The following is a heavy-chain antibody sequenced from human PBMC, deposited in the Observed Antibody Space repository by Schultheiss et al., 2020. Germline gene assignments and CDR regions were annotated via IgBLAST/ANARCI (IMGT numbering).Heavy chain of an antibody. CDR3: AKGQHCTATSCYFYYSGMDV. V-gene: IGHV3-30*18. D-gene: IGHD2-2*01. CDR1: GFTFSSYG. Sequence: GGSLRLSCAASGFTFSSYGMHWVRQAPGKGLEWVAVTSFDGTNKYYSGSVKGRFTISRDNSRNTLYLQMNSLRPEDTAVYYCAKGQHCTATSCYFYYSGMDVWGHGTTVTFSS. J-gene: IGHJ6*02. CDR2: TSFDGTNK.